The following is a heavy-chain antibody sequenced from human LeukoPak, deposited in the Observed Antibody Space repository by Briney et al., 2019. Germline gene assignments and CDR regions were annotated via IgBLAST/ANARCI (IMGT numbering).Heavy chain of an antibody. Sequence: GGSLRLSCRASGFTFGDYAMSWVRQAPGKGLEWVSSIGGSGGTTYYADSVQGRFTISRDNSKNTLYLQMNSLSAEDTAVYYCAKDLSWFGGSLATFGYWGQGTLATVSS. CDR2: IGGSGGTT. J-gene: IGHJ4*02. CDR1: GFTFGDYA. V-gene: IGHV3-23*01. CDR3: AKDLSWFGGSLATFGY. D-gene: IGHD3-10*01.